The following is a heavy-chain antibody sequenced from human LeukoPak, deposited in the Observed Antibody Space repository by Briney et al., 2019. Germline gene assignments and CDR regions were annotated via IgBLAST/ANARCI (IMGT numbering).Heavy chain of an antibody. D-gene: IGHD2-2*01. J-gene: IGHJ6*02. Sequence: PSETLSLTCAVYGGSFSGYYWSWIRQPPGKGLEWIGEINHSGSTNYNPSLKSRVTISVDTSKNQFSLKLSSVTAADTAVYHCARAPIVVVPAAIYYYYGMDVWGQGTTVTVSS. CDR1: GGSFSGYY. CDR3: ARAPIVVVPAAIYYYYGMDV. V-gene: IGHV4-34*01. CDR2: INHSGST.